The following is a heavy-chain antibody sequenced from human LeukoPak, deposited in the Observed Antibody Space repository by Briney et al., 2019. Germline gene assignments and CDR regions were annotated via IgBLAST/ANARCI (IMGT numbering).Heavy chain of an antibody. D-gene: IGHD4-17*01. CDR3: AATDLGDY. J-gene: IGHJ4*02. V-gene: IGHV1-3*01. Sequence: ASVKVSCKASGYTFTSYAMHWVRQAPRQRPEWMGWINAGNGNTKYLQKFQGGVTITRDTSASTAYMELSSLRSEDTAVYYCAATDLGDYWGQGTLVTVSS. CDR1: GYTFTSYA. CDR2: INAGNGNT.